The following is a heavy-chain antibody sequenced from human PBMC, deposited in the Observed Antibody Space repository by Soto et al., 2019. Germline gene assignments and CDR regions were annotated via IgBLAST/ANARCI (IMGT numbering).Heavy chain of an antibody. Sequence: GGSLRLSCAAPEFTFDSFAMTWVRQAPGKGLEWVSTISGGGGSTYYADSVNGRFTISRDNSKNTLYLQMNSLRAEDTAIYYCAKPPGEQNAIDAFDICGQGTRVTISS. J-gene: IGHJ3*02. CDR3: AKPPGEQNAIDAFDI. D-gene: IGHD7-27*01. V-gene: IGHV3-23*01. CDR2: ISGGGGST. CDR1: EFTFDSFA.